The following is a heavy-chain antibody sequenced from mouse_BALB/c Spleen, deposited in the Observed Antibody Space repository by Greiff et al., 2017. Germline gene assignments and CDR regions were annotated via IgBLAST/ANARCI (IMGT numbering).Heavy chain of an antibody. Sequence: LVESGAELARPGASVKMSCKASGYTFTSHTMHWVKQRPGQGLEWIGYINPSSGYTNYNQKFKDKATLTADKSSSTAYMQLSSLTSEDSAVYYCARRDDGAWFAYWGQGTLVTVSA. CDR1: GYTFTSHT. D-gene: IGHD2-14*01. CDR3: ARRDDGAWFAY. J-gene: IGHJ3*01. V-gene: IGHV1-4*01. CDR2: INPSSGYT.